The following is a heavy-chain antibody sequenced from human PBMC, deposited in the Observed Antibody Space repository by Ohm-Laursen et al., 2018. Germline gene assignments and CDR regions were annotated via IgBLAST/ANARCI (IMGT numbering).Heavy chain of an antibody. CDR1: GGTFSSYA. CDR3: AAPDQQIYYYGMDV. D-gene: IGHD2-2*01. V-gene: IGHV1-69*01. J-gene: IGHJ6*02. Sequence: SSVKVSCKASGGTFSSYAISWVRQAPGQGLEWMGGIIPIFGTANYAQKFQGRVTITADESTSTAYMELSSLRSEDTAVYYCAAPDQQIYYYGMDVWGQGTTVTVSS. CDR2: IIPIFGTA.